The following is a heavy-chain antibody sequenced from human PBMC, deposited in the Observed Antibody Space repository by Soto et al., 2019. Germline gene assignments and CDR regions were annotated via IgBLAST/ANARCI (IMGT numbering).Heavy chain of an antibody. CDR3: ARDRYSSGWGDAFDM. J-gene: IGHJ3*02. V-gene: IGHV3-30-3*01. D-gene: IGHD6-19*01. Sequence: QVQVVESGGGVVQPGRSLRLSCAASGITFSRHAMHWVRQVPGKGLEWVAIMSYDGNYISYGDSVRGRFTISRDNSKDMLYLQMHSLSPEDTGVYFCARDRYSSGWGDAFDMWGQGTMVTVSS. CDR1: GITFSRHA. CDR2: MSYDGNYI.